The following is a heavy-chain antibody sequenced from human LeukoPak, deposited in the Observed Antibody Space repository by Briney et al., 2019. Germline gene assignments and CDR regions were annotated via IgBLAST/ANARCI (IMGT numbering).Heavy chain of an antibody. CDR1: GGSISSSNYY. D-gene: IGHD3-10*01. V-gene: IGHV4-39*07. Sequence: SETLSLTCTVSGGSISSSNYYWGWIRQPPGKGLEWLGGIHHSGNTYYNPSLKGRVTISVDTSKKQFSLKLSSVTAADTAVYYCARQSYDSGSLYYTYWGQGTLVTVSS. J-gene: IGHJ4*02. CDR3: ARQSYDSGSLYYTY. CDR2: IHHSGNT.